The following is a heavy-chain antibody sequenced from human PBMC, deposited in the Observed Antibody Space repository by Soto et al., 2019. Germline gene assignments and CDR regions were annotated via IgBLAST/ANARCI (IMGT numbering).Heavy chain of an antibody. CDR3: ARAVGPFDY. Sequence: QVQLVESGGGVVQPGRSLRLSCAASGFIFSTYGMHWVRQAPGKGLEWVAVIWYDGSNKYYADSVRGRFTISRDNSKNTLFLQLNSLRAEDTAVYYCARAVGPFDYWGQGTLVPVSS. J-gene: IGHJ4*02. V-gene: IGHV3-33*01. D-gene: IGHD1-26*01. CDR1: GFIFSTYG. CDR2: IWYDGSNK.